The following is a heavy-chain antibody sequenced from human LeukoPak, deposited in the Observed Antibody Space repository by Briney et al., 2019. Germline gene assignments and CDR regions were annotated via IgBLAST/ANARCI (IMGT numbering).Heavy chain of an antibody. CDR3: ARRNGAY. V-gene: IGHV1-8*02. J-gene: IGHJ4*02. Sequence: ASVKVSCKASGYTFTGYYMHWVRQAPGQGLEWMGWMNPNSGNTGYAQKFQGRVTMTRNTSISTAYMELSSLRSEDTAVYYCARRNGAYWGQGTLVTVSS. D-gene: IGHD1-26*01. CDR2: MNPNSGNT. CDR1: GYTFTGYY.